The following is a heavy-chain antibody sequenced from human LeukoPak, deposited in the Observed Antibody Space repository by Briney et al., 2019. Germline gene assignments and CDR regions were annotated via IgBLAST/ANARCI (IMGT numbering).Heavy chain of an antibody. V-gene: IGHV4-30-4*01. CDR3: ARSTYYYDRSAFFFPDYFDY. CDR1: GSSIKKDNFF. D-gene: IGHD3-22*01. J-gene: IGHJ4*02. CDR2: IFSSGST. Sequence: SGTLSLTCNVSGSSIKKDNFFWNWIRQPRGEGLEWIGYIFSSGSTYYNPSLKSRVTFSVDTSNNHFSLNLRSVTAADTAVYYCARSTYYYDRSAFFFPDYFDYWGQGIQVTVSS.